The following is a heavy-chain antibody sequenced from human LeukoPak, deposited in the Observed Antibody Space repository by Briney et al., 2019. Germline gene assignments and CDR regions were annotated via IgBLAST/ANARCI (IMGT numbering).Heavy chain of an antibody. D-gene: IGHD3-22*01. CDR1: GYTFTSYY. CDR2: INPSGGST. J-gene: IGHJ3*02. CDR3: ARDYRYDSGWSDAFDI. Sequence: ASVKVSCKASGYTFTSYYMHWVRRAGGQGLEWMGIINPSGGSTTYAQKFQGRITMTRDTSTNTVYMELSSLRSEDTAIYYCARDYRYDSGWSDAFDIWGQGTMVTVSS. V-gene: IGHV1-46*01.